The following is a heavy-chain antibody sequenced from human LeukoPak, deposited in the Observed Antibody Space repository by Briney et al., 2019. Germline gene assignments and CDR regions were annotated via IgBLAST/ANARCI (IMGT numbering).Heavy chain of an antibody. CDR3: AREDSSSWYTPLD. CDR2: INPNSGGT. D-gene: IGHD6-13*01. CDR1: GYTFTGYY. V-gene: IGHV1-2*02. J-gene: IGHJ4*02. Sequence: SVKVSCKASGYTFTGYYMHWVRQAPGQGLEWMGWINPNSGGTNYAQKFQGRVTMTRDTSISTAYMELSSLRSEDTAVYYCAREDSSSWYTPLDWGQGTLVTVSS.